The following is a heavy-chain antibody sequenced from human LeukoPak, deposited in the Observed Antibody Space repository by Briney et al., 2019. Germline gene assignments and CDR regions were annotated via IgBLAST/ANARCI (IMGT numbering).Heavy chain of an antibody. Sequence: PSETLSLTCTVSGGSISSSSYYWGWIRQPPGKGLEWIGSIYYSGSTYYNPSLKSRDSISVHTSKNQFSLKLRSVTAADTAVYYCARPVPSRLGWFDPWGQGTLVTVSS. J-gene: IGHJ5*02. D-gene: IGHD1-1*01. CDR2: IYYSGST. V-gene: IGHV4-39*01. CDR1: GGSISSSSYY. CDR3: ARPVPSRLGWFDP.